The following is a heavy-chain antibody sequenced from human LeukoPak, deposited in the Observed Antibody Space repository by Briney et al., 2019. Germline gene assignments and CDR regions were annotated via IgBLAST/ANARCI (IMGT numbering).Heavy chain of an antibody. CDR3: GRDRSSVVAGIGY. J-gene: IGHJ4*02. Sequence: GGSLRLSCAASGFTFSTYSMNWVRQAPGEGLEWVSYISSSSSYIYYADSVKGRCTISRDNAKNSLYLQMNSLRAEDTAVYYCGRDRSSVVAGIGYWGQGTLVTVSS. CDR2: ISSSSSYI. D-gene: IGHD6-19*01. CDR1: GFTFSTYS. V-gene: IGHV3-21*01.